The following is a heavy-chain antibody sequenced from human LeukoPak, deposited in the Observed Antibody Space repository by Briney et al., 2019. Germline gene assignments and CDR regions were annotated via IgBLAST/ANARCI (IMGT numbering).Heavy chain of an antibody. J-gene: IGHJ4*02. CDR3: AKQGENSGWGSFDH. D-gene: IGHD6-19*01. Sequence: PGGSLRLSCAASGFTFSTYEMNWVRQAPGKGLDWVSTISGGGSRTCYADSVKGRFTISRDDSKNTHYLQMDSLRVEDTAIYYCAKQGENSGWGSFDHWGQGILVTVSS. V-gene: IGHV3-23*01. CDR1: GFTFSTYE. CDR2: ISGGGSRT.